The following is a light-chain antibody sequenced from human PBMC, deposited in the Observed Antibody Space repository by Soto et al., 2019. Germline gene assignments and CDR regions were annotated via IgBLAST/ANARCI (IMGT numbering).Light chain of an antibody. CDR3: QQYASSPLT. V-gene: IGKV3-20*01. J-gene: IGKJ4*01. CDR1: QSVTSNY. CDR2: DAS. Sequence: EIVLTQSPGTLSLSPGEIATLSCRASQSVTSNYLAWYQQKPGQAPRILIYDASSRATGIPDRFSGSGSGTDFTLTISRLQPEDVAVYYCQQYASSPLTFGGGTKVDIK.